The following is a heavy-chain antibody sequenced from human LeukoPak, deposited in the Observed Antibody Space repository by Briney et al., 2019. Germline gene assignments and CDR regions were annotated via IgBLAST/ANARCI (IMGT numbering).Heavy chain of an antibody. D-gene: IGHD4-17*01. CDR3: ARDPDYGDDTGS. CDR2: IYYSGST. J-gene: IGHJ4*02. V-gene: IGHV4-59*01. Sequence: ETLSLTCTVSGGSITSYYWSWIRQPPGKGLEWIGYIYYSGSTNYNASLKSRVTMSVDTSKNQFSLKLTSVTAADTAVYYCARDPDYGDDTGSWGQRTLVTVSS. CDR1: GGSITSYY.